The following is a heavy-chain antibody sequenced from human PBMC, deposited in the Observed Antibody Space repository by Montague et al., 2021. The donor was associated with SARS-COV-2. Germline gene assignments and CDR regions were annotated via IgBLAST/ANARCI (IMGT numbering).Heavy chain of an antibody. CDR3: ARRPGSSYYVFWSGGFDI. CDR1: GGSVNSGSYS. V-gene: IGHV4-39*01. CDR2: IHYSGST. D-gene: IGHD3-3*01. Sequence: SETLSLTCTVSGGSVNSGSYSWDWIRQPPGKGLKWIGSIHYSGSTSYNPSLQSRVTIAIDTSKNHFSLRVNSVTAADSAVYVCARRPGSSYYVFWSGGFDIWGQGTMVTVSP. J-gene: IGHJ3*02.